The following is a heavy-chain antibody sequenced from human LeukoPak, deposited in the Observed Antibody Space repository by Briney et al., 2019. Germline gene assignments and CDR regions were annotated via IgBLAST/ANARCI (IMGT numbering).Heavy chain of an antibody. D-gene: IGHD5-18*01. Sequence: GGSLRLSCAASGFTFSDYRMNWVRQAPGKGLEWVSSISGSSRYKYYADSVKGRFTISRDNANNSLHPQMNGLRAEDTAVYYCARDFSDTAYFDCWGQGTLVTPSA. CDR3: ARDFSDTAYFDC. CDR2: ISGSSRYK. V-gene: IGHV3-21*01. J-gene: IGHJ4*02. CDR1: GFTFSDYR.